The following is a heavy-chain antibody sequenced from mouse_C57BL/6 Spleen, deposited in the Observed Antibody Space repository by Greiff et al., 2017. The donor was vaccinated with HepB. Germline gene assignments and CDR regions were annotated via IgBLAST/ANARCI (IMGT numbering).Heavy chain of an antibody. J-gene: IGHJ2*01. CDR2: IYPGDGDT. Sequence: VQLQQSGPELVKPGASVKISCKASGYAFSSSWMNWVKQRPGKGLEWIGRIYPGDGDTNYNGKFKGKATLTAGKSSSTAYMQLSSLTSEDSAVYFCAREGGPREDYFDYWGQGTTLTVSS. CDR3: AREGGPREDYFDY. D-gene: IGHD3-3*01. CDR1: GYAFSSSW. V-gene: IGHV1-82*01.